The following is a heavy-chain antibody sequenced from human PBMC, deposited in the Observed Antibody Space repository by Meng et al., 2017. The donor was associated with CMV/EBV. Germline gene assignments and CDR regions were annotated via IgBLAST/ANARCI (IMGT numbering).Heavy chain of an antibody. J-gene: IGHJ6*02. CDR1: GFTFDDYA. Sequence: SLKISCAASGFTFDDYAMHWVRQAPGKGLEWVSGISWNSGSIGYAVSVKVRFTISRDNAKNSLYLQMNSLRAEDTALYYCAKDLHRSTSCYNCYYYYGMDVWGQGTTVTVSS. CDR2: ISWNSGSI. CDR3: AKDLHRSTSCYNCYYYYGMDV. V-gene: IGHV3-9*01. D-gene: IGHD2-2*02.